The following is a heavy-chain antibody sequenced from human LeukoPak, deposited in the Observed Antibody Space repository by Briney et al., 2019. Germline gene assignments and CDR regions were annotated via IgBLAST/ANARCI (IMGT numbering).Heavy chain of an antibody. J-gene: IGHJ4*02. V-gene: IGHV4-59*08. CDR2: IYYSGSA. CDR1: GGSISSYY. Sequence: ASETLSLTCTVSGGSISSYYWSWIRQPPGKGLEWIGYIYYSGSANYNPSLKSRVTISVDTSKDQFSLKLSSVTAADTAVYYCARHVREYSSFAYWGQGTLVTVSS. CDR3: ARHVREYSSFAY. D-gene: IGHD6-6*01.